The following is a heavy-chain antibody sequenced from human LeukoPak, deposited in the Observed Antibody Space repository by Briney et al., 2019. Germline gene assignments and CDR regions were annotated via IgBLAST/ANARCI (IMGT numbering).Heavy chain of an antibody. Sequence: ASVKVSCKASGYTFTCYYMHWVRQAPGQGLEWMGWINPNSGGTNYAQKFQGRVTMTRDTSISPAYMELSRLRSDHPGVYYCARGGSWFGESHIDYWGQGTLVTVSS. D-gene: IGHD3-10*01. J-gene: IGHJ4*02. CDR2: INPNSGGT. V-gene: IGHV1-2*02. CDR3: ARGGSWFGESHIDY. CDR1: GYTFTCYY.